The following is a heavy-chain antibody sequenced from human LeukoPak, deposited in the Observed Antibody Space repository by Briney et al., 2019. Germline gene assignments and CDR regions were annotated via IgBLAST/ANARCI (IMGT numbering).Heavy chain of an antibody. V-gene: IGHV3-21*04. CDR3: ARETYCGGDCYVQYYFDY. CDR2: ISSSSSYI. D-gene: IGHD2-21*02. J-gene: IGHJ4*02. Sequence: SGRSLRLSCAASGFTFSSYSTNWVRQAPGKGLEWVSSISSSSSYIYYADSVKGRFTISRDNAKNSLYLQMNSLRAEDTAVYYCARETYCGGDCYVQYYFDYWGQGTLVTVSS. CDR1: GFTFSSYS.